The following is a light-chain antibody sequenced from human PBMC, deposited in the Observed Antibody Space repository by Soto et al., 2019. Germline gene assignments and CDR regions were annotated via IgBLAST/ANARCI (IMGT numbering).Light chain of an antibody. J-gene: IGKJ1*01. V-gene: IGKV3-15*01. CDR3: QQYNNWPPKT. CDR1: QSVSSN. Sequence: EIVMTQSPATLSGSPGERATLSCRASQSVSSNLAWYQQKPGQAPRLLIYGASTRATGIPARFSGSGSGTEFTLTISSLQSEDFAVYYFQQYNNWPPKTFGQGTKVEIK. CDR2: GAS.